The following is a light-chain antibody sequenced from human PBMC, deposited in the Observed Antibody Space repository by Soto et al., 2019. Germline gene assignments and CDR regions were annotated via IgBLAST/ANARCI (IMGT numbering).Light chain of an antibody. V-gene: IGLV2-23*02. J-gene: IGLJ3*02. Sequence: QSALTQPASVSGSPGQSITISCTGTSSDVATYNLVSWYQQRPGTAPQLIIYEVTKLPSGVSTRFSGSQSGNTASLTISGLQADDEADYYCCSRVFGGGTKVTVL. CDR2: EVT. CDR1: SSDVATYNL. CDR3: CSRV.